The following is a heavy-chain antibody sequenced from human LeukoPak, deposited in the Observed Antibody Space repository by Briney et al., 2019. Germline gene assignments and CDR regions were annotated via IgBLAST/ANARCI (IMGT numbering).Heavy chain of an antibody. CDR2: INADGSTA. CDR1: GFTFGNSW. Sequence: GGSLRLSCAASGFTFGNSWVHWVRPAPGKGLVWASLINADGSTATYADSVKGRFTISRDNARNTLSLQMNSLTIEDTAVYYCVVVVEPPDSDGFDVWGQGTMITVSS. J-gene: IGHJ3*01. CDR3: VVVVEPPDSDGFDV. V-gene: IGHV3-74*01. D-gene: IGHD1-14*01.